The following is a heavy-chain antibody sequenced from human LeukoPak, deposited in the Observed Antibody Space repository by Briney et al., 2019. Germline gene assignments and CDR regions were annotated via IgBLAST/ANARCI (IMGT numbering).Heavy chain of an antibody. CDR1: RFTFNNYD. V-gene: IGHV3-13*01. CDR2: IHTAGDT. D-gene: IGHD2-21*02. CDR3: ARGSCGYGDCYRALNI. Sequence: GGSLRLSCAASRFTFNNYDMHWVRQTTGEGLEWVSSIHTAGDTHYLGSAKGRFIISRENVKNSLYLQMNSLRAEDTAVYYCARGSCGYGDCYRALNIWGQGTIVTVSS. J-gene: IGHJ3*02.